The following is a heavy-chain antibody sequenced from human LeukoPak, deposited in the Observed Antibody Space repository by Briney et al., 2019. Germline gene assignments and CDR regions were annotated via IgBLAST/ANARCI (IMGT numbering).Heavy chain of an antibody. CDR1: GFTFSNYE. Sequence: GGSLRLSCVGSGFTFSNYEMNWVRQAPGKGLEWVSYIDRSSTTIDYADSVKGRFTISRDNARNSLYLQMNSLTAEDTAIYYCTRDRITVTGPYGWFDPWGQGTLVTVSS. CDR3: TRDRITVTGPYGWFDP. D-gene: IGHD6-19*01. J-gene: IGHJ5*02. CDR2: IDRSSTTI. V-gene: IGHV3-48*03.